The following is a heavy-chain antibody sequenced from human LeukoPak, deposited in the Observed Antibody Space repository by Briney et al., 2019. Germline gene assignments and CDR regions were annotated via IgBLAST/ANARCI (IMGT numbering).Heavy chain of an antibody. Sequence: PGGSLRLSCAASGFIFNNYGLIWVRQAPGKGLEWVSAISNDGGGTNHADFVKGRFTISRDNSKNTLFLQMNSLRAEDTALYYCAKGSSGYFVDLWGQGTLVTVSP. CDR3: AKGSSGYFVDL. J-gene: IGHJ5*02. CDR1: GFIFNNYG. V-gene: IGHV3-23*01. D-gene: IGHD3-22*01. CDR2: ISNDGGGT.